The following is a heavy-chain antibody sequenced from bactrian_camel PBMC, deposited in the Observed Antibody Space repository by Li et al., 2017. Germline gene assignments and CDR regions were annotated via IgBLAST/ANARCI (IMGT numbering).Heavy chain of an antibody. CDR2: FHTGAGEA. CDR1: GYNYFSNC. V-gene: IGHV3S40*01. J-gene: IGHJ6*01. Sequence: DVQLVESGGGSVQAGGSLKLSCTGSGYNYFSNCMGWFRQAAGREREGVASFHTGAGEATYIDSVKGRFTISRDNSKNTVYLQMNSLRPEDSAMYYCAAVPIVGTWDKRAHNCVRASVDFDYWGQGTQVTVS. CDR3: AAVPIVGTWDKRAHNCVRASVDFDY. D-gene: IGHD5*01.